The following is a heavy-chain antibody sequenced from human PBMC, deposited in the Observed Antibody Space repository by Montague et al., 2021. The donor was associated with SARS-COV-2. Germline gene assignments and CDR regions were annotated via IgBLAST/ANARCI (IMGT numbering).Heavy chain of an antibody. J-gene: IGHJ4*02. V-gene: IGHV4-34*01. CDR2: INRSGGT. CDR3: ARGLTDVTVILVFVGASLYFDS. D-gene: IGHD3-22*01. Sequence: SETLSLTCAVYGGSFSGHSWTWIRQPPGKGLEWIGEINRSGGTNYNPSLKSRVTISVDTSKNQFSLKLSSLTAADTAVYYCARGLTDVTVILVFVGASLYFDSWGQGALVTVSS. CDR1: GGSFSGHS.